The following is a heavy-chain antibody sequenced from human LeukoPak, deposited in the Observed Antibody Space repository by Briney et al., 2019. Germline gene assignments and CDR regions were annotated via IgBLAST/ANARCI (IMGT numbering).Heavy chain of an antibody. V-gene: IGHV1-46*01. D-gene: IGHD2-21*02. CDR3: ARVLVVVVTAYAFDI. CDR2: INPTGGST. CDR1: GYTFTSYY. J-gene: IGHJ3*02. Sequence: ASVKVSCKASGYTFTSYYMHWVRQAPGQGLEWMGLINPTGGSTGYAQKFQGRVTMTRDMSTSTAYMELRSLRSDDTAVYYCARVLVVVVTAYAFDIWGQGTMVTVSS.